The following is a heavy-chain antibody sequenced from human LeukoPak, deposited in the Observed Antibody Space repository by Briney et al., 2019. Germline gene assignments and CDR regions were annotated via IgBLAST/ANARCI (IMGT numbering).Heavy chain of an antibody. J-gene: IGHJ4*02. CDR1: GFTFSTYG. Sequence: GRSLRLSCAASGFTFSTYGMHWVRQAPGKGLEWVAVISYNGSKIYYADSVKGRFTISRDNSKNTLHLQMNSPRAEDTAVYYCAKDGGRVVVLPALGLGYWGQGTLVTVSS. V-gene: IGHV3-30*18. CDR2: ISYNGSKI. CDR3: AKDGGRVVVLPALGLGY. D-gene: IGHD2-2*01.